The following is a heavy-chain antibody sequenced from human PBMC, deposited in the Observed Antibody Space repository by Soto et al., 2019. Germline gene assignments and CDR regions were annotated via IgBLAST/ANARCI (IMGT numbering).Heavy chain of an antibody. CDR2: ISGSGDST. Sequence: EVQLLESGGGLVQPGGSLRLSCAASGFTFSSYAMRWVRQAPVKGLVWVSAISGSGDSTYYADSVKGRFTISRDNSKNTLYLQMNSLRAEDTAVYYCASRGSGSYYDYWGQGTLVTVSS. J-gene: IGHJ4*02. D-gene: IGHD1-26*01. CDR3: ASRGSGSYYDY. V-gene: IGHV3-23*01. CDR1: GFTFSSYA.